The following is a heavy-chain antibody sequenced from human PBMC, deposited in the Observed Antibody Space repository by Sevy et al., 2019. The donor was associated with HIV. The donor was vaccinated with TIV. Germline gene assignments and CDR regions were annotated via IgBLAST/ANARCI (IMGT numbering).Heavy chain of an antibody. D-gene: IGHD1-26*01. V-gene: IGHV3-30*18. CDR2: ISYDRSNK. CDR3: AKAKEPGAFDI. CDR1: GFTFSSYG. Sequence: GGSLRLSCAASGFTFSSYGMHWVRQAPGKGLEGVAVISYDRSNKYYADSVKGRFTISRDNSKNTLYLQMNSLRAEDTAVYYCAKAKEPGAFDIWGQGTMVTVSS. J-gene: IGHJ3*02.